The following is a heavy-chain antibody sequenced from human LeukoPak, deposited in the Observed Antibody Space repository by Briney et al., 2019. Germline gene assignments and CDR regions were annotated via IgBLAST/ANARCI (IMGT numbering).Heavy chain of an antibody. V-gene: IGHV1-2*06. CDR2: INPNNGDA. Sequence: GASVKVSCKASGYTFTGYYIHWVRQAPGQGLERMGQINPNNGDADYAQKFQGRVAMTWDTSINTAYIELSRLRSDDTAVYYCARGGLDVWGQGTTVTVSS. CDR1: GYTFTGYY. J-gene: IGHJ6*02. CDR3: ARGGLDV.